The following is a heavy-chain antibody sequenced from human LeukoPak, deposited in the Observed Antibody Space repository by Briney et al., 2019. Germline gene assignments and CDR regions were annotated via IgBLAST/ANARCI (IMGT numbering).Heavy chain of an antibody. Sequence: SVKVSCKPSGGTFSIYAISWVRQAPGQGLEWMGGIIPIFGTANYAQKFQGRVTITADESTSTAYMELSSLRSEDTAVYYCASQYCSSTSCWDYWGQGTLVTVSS. CDR1: GGTFSIYA. J-gene: IGHJ4*02. D-gene: IGHD2-2*01. CDR3: ASQYCSSTSCWDY. V-gene: IGHV1-69*13. CDR2: IIPIFGTA.